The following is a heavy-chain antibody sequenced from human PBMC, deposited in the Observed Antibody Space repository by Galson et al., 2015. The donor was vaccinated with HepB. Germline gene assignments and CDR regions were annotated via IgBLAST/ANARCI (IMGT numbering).Heavy chain of an antibody. Sequence: SLRLSCAASGFTFSSYAMSWVRQAPGKGLEWVSAISGSGGSTYYADSVKGRFTISRDNSKNTLYLQMNSLRAEDTAVYYCAHPRTPFGFYYMDVWGKGTTVTVSS. CDR1: GFTFSSYA. CDR2: ISGSGGST. CDR3: AHPRTPFGFYYMDV. D-gene: IGHD3-16*01. V-gene: IGHV3-23*01. J-gene: IGHJ6*03.